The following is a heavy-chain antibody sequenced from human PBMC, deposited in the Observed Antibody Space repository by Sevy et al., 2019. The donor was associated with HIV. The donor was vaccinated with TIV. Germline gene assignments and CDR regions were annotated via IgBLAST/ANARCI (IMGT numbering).Heavy chain of an antibody. J-gene: IGHJ4*02. Sequence: GGSLRLSCAASGFTFSDHYMEWVRQAPGKGLEWVGRIRNKADSYTTEYTASVKGRFTISRDDSKNSLFLLMNSLKTEDTAVYYCATHAGIAAAGRVFDYWGQGTLVTVSS. V-gene: IGHV3-72*01. CDR1: GFTFSDHY. CDR2: IRNKADSYTT. D-gene: IGHD6-13*01. CDR3: ATHAGIAAAGRVFDY.